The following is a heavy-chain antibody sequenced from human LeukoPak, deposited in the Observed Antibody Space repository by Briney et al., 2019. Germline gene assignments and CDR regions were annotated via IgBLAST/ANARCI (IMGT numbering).Heavy chain of an antibody. CDR1: GGSISSGDYY. J-gene: IGHJ6*02. D-gene: IGHD2-15*01. Sequence: PSETLSLTCTVSGGSISSGDYYWSWIRQPPGKGLEWIGYIYYSGSTYYNPSLKSRVTISEDTSKNQFSLKLSSVTAADTAVYYWAGGYCSGGNGYGYGMTSGAKGPRSPSP. CDR2: IYYSGST. V-gene: IGHV4-30-4*01. CDR3: AGGYCSGGNGYGYGMTS.